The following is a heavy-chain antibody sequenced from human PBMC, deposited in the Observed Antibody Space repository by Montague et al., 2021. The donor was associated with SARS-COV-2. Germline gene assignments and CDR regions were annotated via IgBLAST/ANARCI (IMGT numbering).Heavy chain of an antibody. Sequence: SLRLSCAVSGFTFSDYYMSWIRQAPGKGLEWISYISSSGGTIYYXXSLKGRFTISRDNTRNSLFLQMNSLRAEDTAVYYCAGFSGIYLRAFDDWGQGTLVTVSS. V-gene: IGHV3-11*01. CDR2: ISSSGGTI. CDR3: AGFSGIYLRAFDD. CDR1: GFTFSDYY. J-gene: IGHJ5*02. D-gene: IGHD1-26*01.